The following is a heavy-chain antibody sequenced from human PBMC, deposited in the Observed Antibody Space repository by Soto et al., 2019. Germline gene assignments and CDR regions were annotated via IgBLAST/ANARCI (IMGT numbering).Heavy chain of an antibody. CDR2: INHSGST. J-gene: IGHJ4*02. Sequence: QVQLQQWGAGLLKPSETLSLTCAVYGGSFSGYYWSWIRQPPGKGLEWIGEINHSGSTNYNPSLKSQVTISVDTSKNQFSLKLSSVTAADTAVYYCARVFIQLWSIDYWGQGTLVTVSS. CDR3: ARVFIQLWSIDY. D-gene: IGHD5-18*01. CDR1: GGSFSGYY. V-gene: IGHV4-34*01.